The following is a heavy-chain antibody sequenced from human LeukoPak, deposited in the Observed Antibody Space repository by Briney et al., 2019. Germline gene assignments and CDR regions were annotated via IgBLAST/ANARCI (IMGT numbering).Heavy chain of an antibody. D-gene: IGHD4-23*01. CDR1: GGSFSGYY. J-gene: IGHJ3*02. V-gene: IGHV4-34*01. Sequence: SETLSLTCAVYGGSFSGYYWSWIRQPPGKGLEWIGEINHSGSTNYNPSLKSRVTISVDTSKNQFSLKLNSVTAADTAVYYCAREGTTVVTPSHAFDIWGQGTMVTVSS. CDR3: AREGTTVVTPSHAFDI. CDR2: INHSGST.